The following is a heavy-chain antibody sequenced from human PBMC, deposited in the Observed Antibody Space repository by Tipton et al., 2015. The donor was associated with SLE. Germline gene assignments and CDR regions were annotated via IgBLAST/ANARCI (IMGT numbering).Heavy chain of an antibody. J-gene: IGHJ4*02. CDR1: GYTFTTFD. CDR2: MNPNSGNT. D-gene: IGHD3-10*01. V-gene: IGHV1-8*01. Sequence: QSGAEVKKPGASVKVSCKASGYTFTTFDINWVRQASGQGLEWMGWMNPNSGNTGYAQKFQGRVTMTRNTSISTAYMDLSILRSEDTAVYFCARGVRRGSGGYVFDYWGQGTLVTVSS. CDR3: ARGVRRGSGGYVFDY.